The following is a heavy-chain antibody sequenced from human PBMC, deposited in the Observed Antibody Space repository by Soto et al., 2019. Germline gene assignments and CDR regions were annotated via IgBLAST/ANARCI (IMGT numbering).Heavy chain of an antibody. J-gene: IGHJ4*02. Sequence: EVQLLESGGGLVQPGGSLRLSCTASGFTLNSYGMSWVRQAPGKGLEWVSGFTRGLGGTSYSDSVKGRFTVSRDTSKNTVYLEINSLRVDVTGVYYWAKVWRDGYSGLKDWGKGTLSTVSS. CDR3: AKVWRDGYSGLKD. CDR1: GFTLNSYG. V-gene: IGHV3-23*01. CDR2: FTRGLGGT. D-gene: IGHD5-12*01.